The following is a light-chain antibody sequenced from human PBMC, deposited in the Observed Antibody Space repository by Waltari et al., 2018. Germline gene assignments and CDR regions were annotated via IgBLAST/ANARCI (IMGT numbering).Light chain of an antibody. CDR3: CSSAGSSTR. J-gene: IGLJ2*01. CDR2: EVS. CDR1: SSDVGSYNL. V-gene: IGLV2-23*02. Sequence: QSALTQPASVSGSPGQSITISCPGTSSDVGSYNLVSWYQKHPGDAPKPRIYEVSKRPSGVSNRCSGSKSGNTASLTSSGLQAEDGADYYCCSSAGSSTRFGGGTKLTVL.